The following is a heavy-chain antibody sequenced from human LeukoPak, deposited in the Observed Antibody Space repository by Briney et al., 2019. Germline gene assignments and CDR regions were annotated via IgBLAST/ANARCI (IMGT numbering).Heavy chain of an antibody. CDR1: GGTFSSYA. D-gene: IGHD3-10*01. Sequence: SVKVSCKASGGTFSSYAISWVRQAPGQGLEWMGRIIPSLGIANYAQKFQGRVTITADKSTSTAYMELSSLRSEDTAVYYCARDRKWVYYGSGNLPNWFDPWGQGTLVTVSS. J-gene: IGHJ5*02. CDR2: IIPSLGIA. CDR3: ARDRKWVYYGSGNLPNWFDP. V-gene: IGHV1-69*04.